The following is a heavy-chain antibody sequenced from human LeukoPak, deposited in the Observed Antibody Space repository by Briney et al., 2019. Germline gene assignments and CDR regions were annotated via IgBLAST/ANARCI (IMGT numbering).Heavy chain of an antibody. Sequence: SETLSLTCTVSGGSMNDYYWYWIRQPAGKGLECIGRIYANGATNYNASLKSRITMSVDTSKNQFSLTLNSVTAADSAVYYCARLYCRGGICYSYFDSWGRGTLVTVSS. J-gene: IGHJ4*02. CDR2: IYANGAT. CDR1: GGSMNDYY. CDR3: ARLYCRGGICYSYFDS. D-gene: IGHD2-15*01. V-gene: IGHV4-4*07.